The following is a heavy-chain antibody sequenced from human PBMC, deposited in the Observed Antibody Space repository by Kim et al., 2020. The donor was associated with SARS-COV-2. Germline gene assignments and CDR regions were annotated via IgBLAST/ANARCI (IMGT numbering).Heavy chain of an antibody. J-gene: IGHJ6*04. CDR2: MNPNSGNT. D-gene: IGHD3-3*01. CDR3: AREKSPKKPITIFGVVPPTGYYTYGMDV. CDR1: GYTFTSYD. Sequence: ASVTVSCKASGYTFTSYDINWVRQATGQGLEWMGWMNPNSGNTGYAQKFQGRVTMTRNTSIITAYMDLSSLRSEDTAVYYCAREKSPKKPITIFGVVPPTGYYTYGMDVWGEGTTVTVSS. V-gene: IGHV1-8*01.